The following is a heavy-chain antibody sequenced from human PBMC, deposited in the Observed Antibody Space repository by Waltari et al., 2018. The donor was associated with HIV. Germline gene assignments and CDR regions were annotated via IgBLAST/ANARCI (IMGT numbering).Heavy chain of an antibody. V-gene: IGHV1-2*02. CDR2: INPNSGGT. D-gene: IGHD1-20*01. J-gene: IGHJ6*02. Sequence: QVQLVQSGAEVKKPGASVKVSCKASGYTFTGYYMHWVRQAPGQGLEWMGWINPNSGGTNYAQKFQGRVTMTRDTSISTAYMELSRLRSDDTAVYYCARPDEGHNWNPECGMDVWGQGTTVTVSS. CDR3: ARPDEGHNWNPECGMDV. CDR1: GYTFTGYY.